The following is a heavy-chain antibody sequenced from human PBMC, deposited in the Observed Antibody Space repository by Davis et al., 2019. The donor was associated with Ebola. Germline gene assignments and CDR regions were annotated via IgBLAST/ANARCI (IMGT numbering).Heavy chain of an antibody. D-gene: IGHD4-17*01. V-gene: IGHV4-34*01. CDR3: ARGEGPYGDSNV. Sequence: PSETLSLTCAVYGGSFSGYYWSWIRQPPGKGLEWIGEINHSGSTNYNPPLKSRVTISVDTSKNQFSLKLSSVTAADTAVYYCARGEGPYGDSNVWGQGTLVTVSS. J-gene: IGHJ4*02. CDR1: GGSFSGYY. CDR2: INHSGST.